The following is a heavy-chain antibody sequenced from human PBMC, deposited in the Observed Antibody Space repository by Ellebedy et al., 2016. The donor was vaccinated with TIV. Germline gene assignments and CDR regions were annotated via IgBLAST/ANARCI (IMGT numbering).Heavy chain of an antibody. CDR1: GFTFSSYA. CDR3: ARIRGGSYFLFDY. J-gene: IGHJ4*02. Sequence: GGSLRLXXAASGFTFSSYAMHWVRQAPGKGLEWVAVISYDGSNKYYADSVKGRFTISRDNAKNSLYLQMNSLRAEDTAVYYCARIRGGSYFLFDYWGQGTLVTVSS. V-gene: IGHV3-30-3*01. D-gene: IGHD2/OR15-2a*01. CDR2: ISYDGSNK.